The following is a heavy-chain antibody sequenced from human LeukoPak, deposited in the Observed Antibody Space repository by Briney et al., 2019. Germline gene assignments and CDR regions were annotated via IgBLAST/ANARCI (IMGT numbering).Heavy chain of an antibody. V-gene: IGHV4-59*01. CDR1: GGSISTYY. J-gene: IGHJ4*02. CDR2: IYYSGST. CDR3: ARVRDTAMVIDH. Sequence: PSETLSLTCTVSGGSISTYYWSWIRQPPGKGLEWIGYIYYSGSTNYNPSLKSRVTISLDTSKNQFSLKLSSVTAADTAVYYCARVRDTAMVIDHWGQGTLVTVSS. D-gene: IGHD5-18*01.